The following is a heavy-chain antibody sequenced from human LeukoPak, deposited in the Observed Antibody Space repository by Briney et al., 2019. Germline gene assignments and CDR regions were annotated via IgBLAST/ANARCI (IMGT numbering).Heavy chain of an antibody. Sequence: ASVKVSCKASGYTFTGYYMHWVRQAPGQGLKWMGWINPNSGGTNYAQKFQGRVTMTRDTSISTAYMELSRLRSDDTAVYYCARGPDYYDSSGYYYWGQGTLVTVSS. V-gene: IGHV1-2*02. J-gene: IGHJ4*02. CDR2: INPNSGGT. D-gene: IGHD3-22*01. CDR3: ARGPDYYDSSGYYY. CDR1: GYTFTGYY.